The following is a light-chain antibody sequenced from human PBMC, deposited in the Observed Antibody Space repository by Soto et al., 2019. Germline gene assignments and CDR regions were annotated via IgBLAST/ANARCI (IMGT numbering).Light chain of an antibody. V-gene: IGKV1-5*03. CDR1: QSISGW. CDR2: KAS. Sequence: DIQMTQSPSTLSASVGDRVTITCRASQSISGWLAWYQQKPGKAPKLLIYKASSLESGVPSRFSGSGSGTECTLTISSPQPDDFATYYCQQYNNYGSWTFGQGSKVEIK. J-gene: IGKJ1*01. CDR3: QQYNNYGSWT.